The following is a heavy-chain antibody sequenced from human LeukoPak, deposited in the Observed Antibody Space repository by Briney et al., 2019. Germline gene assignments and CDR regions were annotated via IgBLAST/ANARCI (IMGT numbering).Heavy chain of an antibody. D-gene: IGHD2-2*01. V-gene: IGHV3-49*04. Sequence: PGGSLRLSCPGSGFTFGHYALAWVRQAPGKGLEWLGFIRSQAYDGTIEYAASVKGRFSISRDNSKSIADLQINSLKTEDTAVYYCARGGDFGVPAPLGIDAFDIWGQGTMVTVSS. CDR2: IRSQAYDGTI. CDR3: ARGGDFGVPAPLGIDAFDI. CDR1: GFTFGHYA. J-gene: IGHJ3*02.